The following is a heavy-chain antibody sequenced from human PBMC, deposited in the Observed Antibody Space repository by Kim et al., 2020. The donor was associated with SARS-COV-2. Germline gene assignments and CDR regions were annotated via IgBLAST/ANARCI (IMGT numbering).Heavy chain of an antibody. V-gene: IGHV4-59*13. CDR3: ARVPYGSGRIDY. CDR1: GGSISSYY. CDR2: IYYSGST. D-gene: IGHD3-10*01. Sequence: SETLSLTCTVSGGSISSYYWSWIRQPPGKGLEWIGYIYYSGSTNYNPSLKSRVTISVDTSKTQFSLKLNSVTAADTAVYYCARVPYGSGRIDYWGQGTLVTVSS. J-gene: IGHJ4*02.